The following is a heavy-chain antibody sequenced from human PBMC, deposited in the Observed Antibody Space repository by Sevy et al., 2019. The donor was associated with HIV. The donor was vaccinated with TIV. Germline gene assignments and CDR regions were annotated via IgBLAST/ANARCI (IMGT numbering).Heavy chain of an antibody. J-gene: IGHJ3*02. V-gene: IGHV3-30-3*01. D-gene: IGHD6-13*01. Sequence: GGSLRLSCAASGLTFSSYAMHWIRQAPGKGLEWVAVISYDGSNKYYADSVKGRFTISRDNSKNTLYLQMNSLRAEDTAVYYCAREHSSSSAFDIWGQWTMVTVSS. CDR3: AREHSSSSAFDI. CDR2: ISYDGSNK. CDR1: GLTFSSYA.